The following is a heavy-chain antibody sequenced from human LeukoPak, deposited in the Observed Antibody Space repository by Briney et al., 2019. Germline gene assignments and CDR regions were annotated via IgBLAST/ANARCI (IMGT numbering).Heavy chain of an antibody. CDR2: INHSGST. J-gene: IGHJ3*02. V-gene: IGHV4-34*01. Sequence: SETLSLTCAVYGGSFSGYYWSWIRQPPGKGLEWIGEINHSGSTDYNPSLKSRVTISVDTSKNQFSLKLSSVTAADTAVYYCARRQYYDYVWGSYRSDAFDIWGQGTMVTVSS. CDR3: ARRQYYDYVWGSYRSDAFDI. D-gene: IGHD3-16*02. CDR1: GGSFSGYY.